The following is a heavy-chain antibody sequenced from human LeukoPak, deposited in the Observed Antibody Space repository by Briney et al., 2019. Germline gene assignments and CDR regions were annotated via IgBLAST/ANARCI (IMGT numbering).Heavy chain of an antibody. CDR1: GFTFSSYS. V-gene: IGHV3-21*01. CDR2: ISSSSSYI. J-gene: IGHJ4*02. Sequence: GGSLRLSCAASGFTFSSYSMNWVRQAPGKGLEWVSSISSSSSYIYYADSVKGRFTISRDNAKNSLYLQMNSLRAEDTAVYYCARNHTRSGCSPNGYWGQGTLVTVSS. CDR3: ARNHTRSGCSPNGY. D-gene: IGHD6-19*01.